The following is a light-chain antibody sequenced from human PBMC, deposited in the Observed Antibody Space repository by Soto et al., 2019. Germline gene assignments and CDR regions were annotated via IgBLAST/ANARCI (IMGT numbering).Light chain of an antibody. CDR3: QQYNIWPRA. CDR1: QSVSSN. CDR2: GAS. V-gene: IGKV3-15*01. J-gene: IGKJ1*01. Sequence: EVVVTQSPATLSVSPGERATLSCRASQSVSSNLAWYQQKPGQAPRLLIYGASTRATGIPARFSGSVSGTAFTLTISSLQSEDFAVYYCQQYNIWPRAFGQGTKVEIK.